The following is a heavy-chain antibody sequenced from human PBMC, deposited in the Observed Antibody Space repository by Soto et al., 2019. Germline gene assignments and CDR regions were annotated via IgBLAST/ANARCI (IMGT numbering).Heavy chain of an antibody. V-gene: IGHV3-48*01. Sequence: GGSLRLSCAASGFTFSSYSMNWVRQAPGKGLEWVSYISSSSSTIYYADSVKGRFTISRDNAKNSLYLQMNSLRAEDTAVYYCARLGTYYYGSGSYSWVVHTHNWFDPWGQGTLVTVSS. CDR1: GFTFSSYS. J-gene: IGHJ5*02. CDR2: ISSSSSTI. CDR3: ARLGTYYYGSGSYSWVVHTHNWFDP. D-gene: IGHD3-10*01.